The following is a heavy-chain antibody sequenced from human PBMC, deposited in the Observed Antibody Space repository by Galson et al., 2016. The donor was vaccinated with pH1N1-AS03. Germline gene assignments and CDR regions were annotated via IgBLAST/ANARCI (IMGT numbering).Heavy chain of an antibody. J-gene: IGHJ5*02. CDR3: SPDPIAAAGTGDDWFDP. CDR2: IKSKTDGGTT. V-gene: IGHV3-15*01. Sequence: LRLSCAASGFTFTNAWMNWVRQAPGKGLEWVGRIKSKTDGGTTDYAAPVKGRFTISRDDSKNTVYLQMNSLKTEDTAIYFCSPDPIAAAGTGDDWFDPWGQGTLVTVSS. D-gene: IGHD6-13*01. CDR1: GFTFTNAW.